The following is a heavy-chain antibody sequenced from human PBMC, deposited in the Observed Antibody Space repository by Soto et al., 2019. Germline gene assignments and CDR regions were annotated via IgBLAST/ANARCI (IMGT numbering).Heavy chain of an antibody. V-gene: IGHV4-4*02. Sequence: SETLSLTCAVSSGSISSSNWWSWVRQPPGKGLEWIGEIYHSGSTNYNPSLKSRVTISVDKSKNQFSLKLSSVTAADTAVYYCARDRGYCSGGSCWVGPEYYYYMDVWGKGTTVTVSS. J-gene: IGHJ6*03. CDR3: ARDRGYCSGGSCWVGPEYYYYMDV. CDR2: IYHSGST. D-gene: IGHD2-15*01. CDR1: SGSISSSNW.